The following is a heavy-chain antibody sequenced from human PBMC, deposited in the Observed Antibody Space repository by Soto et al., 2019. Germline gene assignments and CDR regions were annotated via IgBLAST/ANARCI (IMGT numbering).Heavy chain of an antibody. CDR1: GGSFSGYY. CDR3: ARVSSRGTSINDY. Sequence: SETLSLTCAVYGGSFSGYYWSWIRQPPGKGLEWIGEINHSGSTNYNPSLKSRVTISVDTSKNQFSLKLSSVTAADTAVYYCARVSSRGTSINDYWGQGTLVTVSS. V-gene: IGHV4-34*01. J-gene: IGHJ4*02. CDR2: INHSGST. D-gene: IGHD2-2*01.